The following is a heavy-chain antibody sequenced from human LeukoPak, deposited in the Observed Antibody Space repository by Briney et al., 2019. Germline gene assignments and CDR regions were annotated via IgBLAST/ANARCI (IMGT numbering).Heavy chain of an antibody. V-gene: IGHV3-48*03. CDR2: IGISGSPI. J-gene: IGHJ4*02. CDR1: GFIFSSYE. Sequence: PGGSLRLSCAASGFIFSSYEMNWVRQTPGKGLEWVSYIGISGSPIYYADSVKGRFTISRDNAKNSLYLQINSLRADDTAVYYCANNFDYWGQGTLVTVSS. CDR3: ANNFDY.